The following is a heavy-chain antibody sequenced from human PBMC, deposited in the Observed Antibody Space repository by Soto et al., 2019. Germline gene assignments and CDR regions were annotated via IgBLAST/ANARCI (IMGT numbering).Heavy chain of an antibody. D-gene: IGHD3-16*01. CDR3: GKEGRVSYYYYYGMDV. J-gene: IGHJ6*02. V-gene: IGHV3-30*18. Sequence: GGSLRLSCAASGFTFSSYGMHWVRQAPGKGLEWVAVISYDGSNKYYADSVKGRFTISRDNSKNTLYLQMNSLRAEDTAVYYCGKEGRVSYYYYYGMDVWGQGTTVTVSS. CDR1: GFTFSSYG. CDR2: ISYDGSNK.